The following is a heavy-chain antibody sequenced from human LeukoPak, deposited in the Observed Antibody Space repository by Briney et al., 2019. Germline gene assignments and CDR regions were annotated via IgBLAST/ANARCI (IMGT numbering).Heavy chain of an antibody. D-gene: IGHD1-7*01. CDR2: FDPEDGET. V-gene: IGHV1-24*01. CDR3: ASSWNYESPSRASFDY. CDR1: GYTLTELS. Sequence: ASVKVSCKVSGYTLTELSMHWVRQAPGKGLEWMGGFDPEDGETIYAQKLQGRVTMTEDTSTDTAYMELSSLRSEDTAVYYCASSWNYESPSRASFDYWGQGTLVTVSS. J-gene: IGHJ4*02.